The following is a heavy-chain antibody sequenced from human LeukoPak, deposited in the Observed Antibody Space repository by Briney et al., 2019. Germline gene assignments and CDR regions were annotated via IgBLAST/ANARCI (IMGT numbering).Heavy chain of an antibody. V-gene: IGHV3-15*01. CDR1: GFTFSNAW. CDR2: IKSKTDGGTT. D-gene: IGHD3-22*01. Sequence: PGGSLRLSCAASGFTFSNAWMSWVRQAPGKGLEWVGRIKSKTDGGTTDYAAPVKGRFTISRDDSKNTLYLQMNSLKTEDTAVYYCTTYSSGYYYFDYWGQGTLVTVSS. J-gene: IGHJ4*02. CDR3: TTYSSGYYYFDY.